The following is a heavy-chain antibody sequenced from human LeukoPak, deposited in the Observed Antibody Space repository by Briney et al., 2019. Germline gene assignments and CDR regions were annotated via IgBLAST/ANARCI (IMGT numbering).Heavy chain of an antibody. Sequence: GGSLRLSCAASGFTFSSYAVSWVRQAPGKGLEWVSGVVGSGGTTYYADSVKGRFTISRDNSKNTLYLQMNSLRAEDTAVYYCAKVGASGSYSSFDYWGQGTLVTASS. CDR2: VVGSGGTT. D-gene: IGHD3-10*01. J-gene: IGHJ4*02. V-gene: IGHV3-23*01. CDR1: GFTFSSYA. CDR3: AKVGASGSYSSFDY.